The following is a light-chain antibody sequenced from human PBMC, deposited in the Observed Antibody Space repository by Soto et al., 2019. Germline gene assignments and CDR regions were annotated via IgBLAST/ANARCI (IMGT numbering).Light chain of an antibody. CDR1: QTISNW. V-gene: IGKV1-5*01. CDR3: QQYNSYSST. Sequence: DIQMTQSPSTLSASVGDRVTITCRASQTISNWLAWYQQKPGKAPNLLIYDASSLESGVPSRFSGSGPGTEFTLTISSLQPDDFATYYCQQYNSYSSTFGQGTKVDI. J-gene: IGKJ1*01. CDR2: DAS.